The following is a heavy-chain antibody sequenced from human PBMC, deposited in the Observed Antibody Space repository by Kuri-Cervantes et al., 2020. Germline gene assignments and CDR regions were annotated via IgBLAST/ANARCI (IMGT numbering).Heavy chain of an antibody. Sequence: GGSLRLSCAASGFTFSSYSMNWVRQAPGKGLEWVSSISSSSSYIYYADSVKGRFTISRDNAKNSLYLQMNSLRAEDTAVYYCARGFSGKDALDIWGQGTMVTVSS. CDR3: ARGFSGKDALDI. V-gene: IGHV3-21*01. CDR1: GFTFSSYS. D-gene: IGHD3-3*01. CDR2: ISSSSSYI. J-gene: IGHJ3*02.